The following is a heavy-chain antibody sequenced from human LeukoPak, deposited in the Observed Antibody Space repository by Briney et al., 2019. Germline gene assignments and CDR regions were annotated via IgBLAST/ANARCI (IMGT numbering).Heavy chain of an antibody. V-gene: IGHV3-23*01. CDR1: GFTFSNCV. D-gene: IGHD5-18*01. CDR2: ISGSGGSI. J-gene: IGHJ4*02. CDR3: AKHGDTAMWLDY. Sequence: GGSLRLSCAASGFTFSNCVMSWVRQAPGKGLEWVSGISGSGGSIYYADSVKGRFTISRDSSKNTLNLQMNSLRAEDTAVYYCAKHGDTAMWLDYWGQGTLVTVSS.